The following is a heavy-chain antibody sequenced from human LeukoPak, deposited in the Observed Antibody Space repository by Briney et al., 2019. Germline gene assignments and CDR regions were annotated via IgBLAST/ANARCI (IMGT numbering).Heavy chain of an antibody. J-gene: IGHJ6*02. CDR2: IRWNSGSI. CDR3: ARNRGCSSTSCYTRMDV. D-gene: IGHD2-2*02. Sequence: GRSLRLSCAASGFTFDDYAMHWVRQAPGKGLEWVSGIRWNSGSIGYADSVKGRFTISRDNSKNTLYLQMNSLRAEDTAVYYCARNRGCSSTSCYTRMDVWGQGTTVTVSS. CDR1: GFTFDDYA. V-gene: IGHV3-9*01.